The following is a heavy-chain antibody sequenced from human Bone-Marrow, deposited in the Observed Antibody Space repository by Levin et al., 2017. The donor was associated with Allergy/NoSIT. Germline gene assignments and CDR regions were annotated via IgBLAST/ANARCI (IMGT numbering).Heavy chain of an antibody. Sequence: ASVKVSCKASGGTFSSHGIAWVRQAPGQGLEWMGGIIPIFGPPNYAQKFQGRVTISADESTNTAYMELSSLRSDDTAVCYCARLTGDCSGGACLSRYFYYYMDVWGKGTTVTVSS. V-gene: IGHV1-69*13. CDR1: GGTFSSHG. D-gene: IGHD2-15*01. CDR3: ARLTGDCSGGACLSRYFYYYMDV. J-gene: IGHJ6*03. CDR2: IIPIFGPP.